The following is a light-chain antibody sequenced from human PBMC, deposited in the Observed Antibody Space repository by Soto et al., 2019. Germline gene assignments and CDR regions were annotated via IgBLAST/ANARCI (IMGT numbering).Light chain of an antibody. V-gene: IGKV3-20*01. CDR3: QQYGSAPRT. Sequence: EIVLTQSPGTLSLSPGERATLSCRASQSVSSSYLAWYQQKPGQSPRLLIYGASSRATGIPDRLSGSGSGTDFTLTISRLEPEDFAVYYCQQYGSAPRTFG. J-gene: IGKJ1*01. CDR1: QSVSSSY. CDR2: GAS.